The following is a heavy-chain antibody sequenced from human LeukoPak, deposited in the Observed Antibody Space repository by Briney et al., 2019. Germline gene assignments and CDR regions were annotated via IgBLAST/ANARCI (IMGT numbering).Heavy chain of an antibody. CDR3: ARSSSGWEDWYFDP. CDR1: GGTFSSYA. D-gene: IGHD3-22*01. CDR2: IIPIFGTA. Sequence: GASVKVSCKASGGTFSSYAISWVRQAPGQGLEWMGGIIPIFGTANYAQKFQGRVTITTDESTSTAYMELSSLRSEDTAVYYCARSSSGWEDWYFDPWGRGTLVTVSS. V-gene: IGHV1-69*05. J-gene: IGHJ2*01.